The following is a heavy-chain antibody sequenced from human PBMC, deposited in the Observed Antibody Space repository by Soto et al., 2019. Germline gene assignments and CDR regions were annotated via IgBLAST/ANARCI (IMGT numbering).Heavy chain of an antibody. D-gene: IGHD3-10*01. CDR1: GYSLSSDITS. Sequence: SQTLSLTCALSGYSLSSDITSCTWIRQSPSRGLEWLGRTYYRSKWFHDYAASVKSRITINPDTSKNQFSLELNSMTPEDTAVYYCARGNALDVWGQGTVVT. CDR3: ARGNALDV. V-gene: IGHV6-1*01. CDR2: TYYRSKWFH. J-gene: IGHJ3*01.